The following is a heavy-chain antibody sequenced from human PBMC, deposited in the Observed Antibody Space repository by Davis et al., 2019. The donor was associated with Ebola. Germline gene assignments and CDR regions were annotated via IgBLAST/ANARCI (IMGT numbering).Heavy chain of an antibody. CDR1: GFTFSTYP. CDR2: ISYDGSNK. D-gene: IGHD1-26*01. Sequence: GESLKISCAASGFTFSTYPMYWVRQAPGKGLEWVAVISYDGSNKYYADSVKGRFTISRDNAKNSLYLQMNNLRDEDTAVYYCARASIVGATGFDYWGQGTLVTVSS. V-gene: IGHV3-30-3*01. CDR3: ARASIVGATGFDY. J-gene: IGHJ4*02.